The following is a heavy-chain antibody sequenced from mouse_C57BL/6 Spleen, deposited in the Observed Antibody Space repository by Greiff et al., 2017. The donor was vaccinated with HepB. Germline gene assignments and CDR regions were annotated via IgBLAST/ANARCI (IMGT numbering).Heavy chain of an antibody. V-gene: IGHV1-53*01. CDR2: INPSNGGT. D-gene: IGHD1-1*01. CDR3: ARTTTVVEDAMDY. J-gene: IGHJ4*01. CDR1: GYTFTSYW. Sequence: VQLQQPGTELVKPGASVKLSCKASGYTFTSYWMHWVKQRPGQGLEWIGNINPSNGGTNYNEKFKSKATLTVDKSSSTAYMQLSSLTSEDSAVYYCARTTTVVEDAMDYWGQGTSVTVSS.